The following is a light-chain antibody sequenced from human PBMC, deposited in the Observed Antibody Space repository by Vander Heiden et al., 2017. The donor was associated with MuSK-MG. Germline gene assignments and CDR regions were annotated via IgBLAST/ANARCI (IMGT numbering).Light chain of an antibody. Sequence: AIRMTQSPSSFSASTGDRVTITCRASQAISTYLAWYQQKPGKAPKLLIHAASTLQSGVPSRFSGSGSGTDFTLTISNLQSEDFATYYCQQDDSYPRTFGQGTKLEIK. J-gene: IGKJ2*01. CDR2: AAS. CDR1: QAISTY. V-gene: IGKV1-8*01. CDR3: QQDDSYPRT.